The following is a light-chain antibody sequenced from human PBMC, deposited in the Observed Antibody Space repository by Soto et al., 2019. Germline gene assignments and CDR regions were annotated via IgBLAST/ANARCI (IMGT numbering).Light chain of an antibody. J-gene: IGLJ1*01. V-gene: IGLV1-44*01. Sequence: QSVLTQAPSVSGTAGRRVTSTCSGSSSNIGRNSVNLYQHLPGTAPKLLTHGNNHRPSGVPDRFSGSKSGTSASLAISGLQPEDEADYCCAAWDDSLNEYVFGDGTKVTVL. CDR3: AAWDDSLNEYV. CDR1: SSNIGRNS. CDR2: GNN.